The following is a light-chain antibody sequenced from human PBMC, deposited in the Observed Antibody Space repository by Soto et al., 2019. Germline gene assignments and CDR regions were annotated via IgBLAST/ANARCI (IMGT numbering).Light chain of an antibody. CDR3: QQANRFPLT. J-gene: IGKJ4*01. Sequence: DVQMTQSPSSLSASVGDRVTITCRASQDVSSWLAWYQQKPGTAPKLLIYAASSLQSGVPSRFSGSGSGTDFTLTISSLQPEDFATYYCQQANRFPLTFGGGTKVEIK. CDR2: AAS. CDR1: QDVSSW. V-gene: IGKV1-12*01.